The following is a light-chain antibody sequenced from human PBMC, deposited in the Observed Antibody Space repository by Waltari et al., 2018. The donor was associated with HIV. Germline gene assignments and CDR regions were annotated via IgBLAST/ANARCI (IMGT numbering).Light chain of an antibody. CDR2: GKR. Sequence: QSVLTQPPSVSGAPGQRVTISCTGSDSNSGPGDDVHLNPQLPGTTPTPPHYGKRNTTPGVPDRFSGSRSGTSASLAITGLQAEDEADYYCQSYDVTLSGPLVFGGGTKLTVL. V-gene: IGLV1-40*01. CDR1: DSNSGPGDD. CDR3: QSYDVTLSGPLV. J-gene: IGLJ2*01.